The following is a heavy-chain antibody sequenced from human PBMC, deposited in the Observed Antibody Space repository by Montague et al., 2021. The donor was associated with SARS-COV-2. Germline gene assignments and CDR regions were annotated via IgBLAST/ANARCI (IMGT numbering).Heavy chain of an antibody. V-gene: IGHV4-39*01. Sequence: SETRSLTCTVSGGSISSSLYYWAWIRQPPGKGLEWIGSIYYNGNTYYSPSLKSRVTISADMSKNQFSLKLTSVTAADTALYYCARPYYYGSGSYLGAFDIWGQGTMVIVSS. CDR3: ARPYYYGSGSYLGAFDI. CDR2: IYYNGNT. CDR1: GGSISSSLYY. J-gene: IGHJ3*02. D-gene: IGHD3-10*01.